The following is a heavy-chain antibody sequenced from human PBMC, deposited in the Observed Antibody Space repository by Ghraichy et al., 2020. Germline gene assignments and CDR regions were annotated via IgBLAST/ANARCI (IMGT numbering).Heavy chain of an antibody. J-gene: IGHJ4*02. CDR3: ARGVEIATSAYYFDW. CDR1: GGSISSGSYY. CDR2: IYTSGST. Sequence: SETLSLTCTVSGGSISSGSYYWSWIRQPAGKGLEWIGRIYTSGSTNYNPYLKSRVTISVDKSKNHLSLKLTTVTATDTAVYYCARGVEIATSAYYFDWWGQGTFATVSS. V-gene: IGHV4-61*02. D-gene: IGHD5-24*01.